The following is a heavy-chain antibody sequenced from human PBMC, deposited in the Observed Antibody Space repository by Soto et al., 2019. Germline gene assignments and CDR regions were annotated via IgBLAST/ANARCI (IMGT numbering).Heavy chain of an antibody. CDR3: SKDMQKKGCSYGSDYYYYGMDV. Sequence: EVQLVESGGVVVQPGGSLRLSCAASGFTFDDYTMHWVRQAPGKGLEWVSLISWDGGSTYYADSVKGRFTISRDNSKNSLYLQMNSLGTEDTALFYCSKDMQKKGCSYGSDYYYYGMDVWGQGTTVTVAS. CDR2: ISWDGGST. CDR1: GFTFDDYT. V-gene: IGHV3-43*01. J-gene: IGHJ6*02. D-gene: IGHD5-18*01.